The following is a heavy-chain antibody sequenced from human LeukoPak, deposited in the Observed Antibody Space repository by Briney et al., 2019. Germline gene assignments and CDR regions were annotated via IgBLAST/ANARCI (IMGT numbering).Heavy chain of an antibody. V-gene: IGHV3-73*01. CDR1: GFTFSTSA. J-gene: IGHJ3*02. CDR2: IRSKANSYAT. Sequence: PGGSLRLSCAASGFTFSTSAIHWVRQASGRGLEWVGRIRSKANSYATAYAASVKGRFTISRDDSKNTAYLQMNSLKTEDTAVYYCTTVLDAFDIWGQGTMVTVSS. D-gene: IGHD3-10*01. CDR3: TTVLDAFDI.